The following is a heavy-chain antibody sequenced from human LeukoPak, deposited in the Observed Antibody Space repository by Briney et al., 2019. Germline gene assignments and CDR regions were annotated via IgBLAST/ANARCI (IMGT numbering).Heavy chain of an antibody. Sequence: GALRLSCAASGFTFSGSAMHWVRQASGKGLGWVGRIRSKANSYATAYAASVKGRFTISRDDSKNTAYLQMNSLKTEDTAVYYCTRHKRYSSGWDNYYYYGMDVWGQGTTVTVSS. J-gene: IGHJ6*02. CDR2: IRSKANSYAT. CDR3: TRHKRYSSGWDNYYYYGMDV. CDR1: GFTFSGSA. V-gene: IGHV3-73*01. D-gene: IGHD6-19*01.